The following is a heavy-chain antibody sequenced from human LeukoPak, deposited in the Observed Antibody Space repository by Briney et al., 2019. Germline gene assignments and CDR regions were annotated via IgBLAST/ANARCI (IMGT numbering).Heavy chain of an antibody. V-gene: IGHV1-2*02. CDR2: INPNSGGT. J-gene: IGHJ4*02. D-gene: IGHD6-19*01. Sequence: ASVKVSCKASGYTFTGYYMHWVRQAPGRGLEWMGWINPNSGGTNYAQKFQGRVTMTRDTSISTAYMELSRLRSDDTAVYYCARDYSSGWFGYYFDYWGQGTLVTVSS. CDR1: GYTFTGYY. CDR3: ARDYSSGWFGYYFDY.